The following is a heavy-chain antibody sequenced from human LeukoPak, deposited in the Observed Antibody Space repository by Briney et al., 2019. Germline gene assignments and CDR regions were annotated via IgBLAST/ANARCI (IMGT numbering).Heavy chain of an antibody. Sequence: GGSLRLSCAASGFTFSSYWMHLVRQAPGRGLVWVSRINSDGSTTSYADSVKGRFTISRDNAKKTLCLQMNSLRAEDTAIYYCARGYSSGYRIDYWGQGTLVTVSS. V-gene: IGHV3-74*01. CDR3: ARGYSSGYRIDY. J-gene: IGHJ4*02. CDR2: INSDGSTT. D-gene: IGHD5-18*01. CDR1: GFTFSSYW.